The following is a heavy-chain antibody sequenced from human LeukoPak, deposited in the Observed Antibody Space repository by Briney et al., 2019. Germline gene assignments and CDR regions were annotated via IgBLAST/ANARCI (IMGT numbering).Heavy chain of an antibody. D-gene: IGHD1-20*01. V-gene: IGHV3-30-3*01. CDR1: GFTFSSYA. Sequence: GGSLRLSCAASGFTFSSYAMHWVRQAPGKGLEGVAVISYDGSNKYYADSVKGRFTISRDNSKNTLYLQMNSLRAEDTAVYYCARGLTGPQTYYFDYWGQGTLVTVSS. CDR3: ARGLTGPQTYYFDY. CDR2: ISYDGSNK. J-gene: IGHJ4*02.